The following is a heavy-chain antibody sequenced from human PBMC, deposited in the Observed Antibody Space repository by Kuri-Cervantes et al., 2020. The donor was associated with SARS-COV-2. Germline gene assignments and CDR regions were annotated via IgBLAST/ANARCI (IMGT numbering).Heavy chain of an antibody. D-gene: IGHD2-2*01. J-gene: IGHJ4*02. CDR1: GFTFSSYE. CDR3: ASSCSSTSCFRPQGKNFDY. CDR2: ISSSGSTI. Sequence: GGSLRLSCAAPGFTFSSYEMNWVRQAPGKGLEWVSYISSSGSTIYYADSVKGRFTISRDNAKNSLYPQMNSLRAEDTAVYYCASSCSSTSCFRPQGKNFDYWGQGTLVTVSS. V-gene: IGHV3-48*03.